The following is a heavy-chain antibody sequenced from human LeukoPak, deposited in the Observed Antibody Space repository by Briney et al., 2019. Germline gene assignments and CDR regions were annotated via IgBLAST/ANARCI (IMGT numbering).Heavy chain of an antibody. CDR2: ISGSGGST. Sequence: PGGSLRLSCAASGFTFSSYAMSWVRQAPGKGLEWVSAISGSGGSTYYADSVKGRFTISRDNSKNTLYLQMNSLRAEDTAVYYCAKDLGYCSGGSCYSSLPYYAFDIWGQGTMVTVSS. CDR3: AKDLGYCSGGSCYSSLPYYAFDI. D-gene: IGHD2-15*01. CDR1: GFTFSSYA. J-gene: IGHJ3*02. V-gene: IGHV3-23*01.